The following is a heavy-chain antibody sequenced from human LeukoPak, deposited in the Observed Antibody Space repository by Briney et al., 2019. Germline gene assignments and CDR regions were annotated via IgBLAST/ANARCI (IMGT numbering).Heavy chain of an antibody. J-gene: IGHJ1*01. Sequence: QPGRSLRLSCAASGFTFSSYAMHWVRQAPGKGLEWVAVISYDGSNKYYADSVKGRFTISRDNSKNTLYLQMNSLRAEDTAVYYCARMQERILLWFGEYGGYFQHWGQGTLVTVSS. CDR2: ISYDGSNK. V-gene: IGHV3-30-3*01. D-gene: IGHD3-10*01. CDR3: ARMQERILLWFGEYGGYFQH. CDR1: GFTFSSYA.